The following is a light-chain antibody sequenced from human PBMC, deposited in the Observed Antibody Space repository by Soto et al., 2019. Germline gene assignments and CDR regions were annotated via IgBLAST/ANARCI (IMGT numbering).Light chain of an antibody. Sequence: QSVLTQPASVSGSPGQSIAISCIGTSSDVGAYNYVSWYQQHPGKAPKLVIYDVNNRPSGVSNRLSGSKSGNTASLTISGLQAEDEADYYCGSYTTSGSVVFGGGTKVTVL. V-gene: IGLV2-14*03. J-gene: IGLJ2*01. CDR3: GSYTTSGSVV. CDR2: DVN. CDR1: SSDVGAYNY.